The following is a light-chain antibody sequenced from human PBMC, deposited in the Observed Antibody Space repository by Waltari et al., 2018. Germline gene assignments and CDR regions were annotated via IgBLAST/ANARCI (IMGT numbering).Light chain of an antibody. CDR1: ALPKQY. CDR3: QSADSSTYVI. J-gene: IGLJ2*01. CDR2: KDT. V-gene: IGLV3-25*03. Sequence: SYELTQPPSVSVSPGQTARITCPGDALPKQYASWYQQKAGQAPVLVIYKDTERPSEIPERFSGSSSGTTVTLIISGVQAEDEADYYCQSADSSTYVIFGGGTKLTVL.